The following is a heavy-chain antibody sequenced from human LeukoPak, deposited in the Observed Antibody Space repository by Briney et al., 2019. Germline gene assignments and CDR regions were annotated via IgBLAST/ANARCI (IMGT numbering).Heavy chain of an antibody. CDR2: IIPILTTP. D-gene: IGHD2-21*01. CDR1: GGTFSNDG. Sequence: SVKVSSKASGGTFSNDGISWVRQAPGQGLEWMGGIIPILTTPKYAQKFQGRVTISADESTSTAYMELSSLRAEDTALYYCARGAGFKSGRTIHFFGMDVWGQGTTVTVSS. CDR3: ARGAGFKSGRTIHFFGMDV. J-gene: IGHJ6*02. V-gene: IGHV1-69*13.